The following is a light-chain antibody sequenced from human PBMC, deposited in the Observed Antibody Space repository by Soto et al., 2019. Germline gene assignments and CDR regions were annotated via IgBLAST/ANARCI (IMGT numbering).Light chain of an antibody. CDR2: GAS. V-gene: IGKV3-20*01. Sequence: EIVMTQPPGILALSPGERAILSCRASQSVSNNYLAWYQQKPGQAPRLLIYGASNRATGIPDRFSGSGSGTDFTLTISRLEPEDFAVYYCQQYGRSGTFGQGPKVDIK. J-gene: IGKJ1*01. CDR3: QQYGRSGT. CDR1: QSVSNNY.